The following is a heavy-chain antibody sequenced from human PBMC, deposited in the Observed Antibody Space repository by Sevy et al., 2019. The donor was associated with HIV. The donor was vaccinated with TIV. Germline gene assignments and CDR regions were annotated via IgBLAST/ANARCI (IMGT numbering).Heavy chain of an antibody. CDR2: IKQAAGQK. D-gene: IGHD1-7*01. CDR1: GFTFSKYW. CDR3: ARDDGNYYFHY. V-gene: IGHV3-7*01. Sequence: GGSLRLSCAASGFTFSKYWMGWVRQAPGKGLEWVANIKQAAGQKYYVDSVKGRFTISRDKAKNSLYLQMNSLRAEDTAVYFCARDDGNYYFHYWGQGTLVTVSS. J-gene: IGHJ4*02.